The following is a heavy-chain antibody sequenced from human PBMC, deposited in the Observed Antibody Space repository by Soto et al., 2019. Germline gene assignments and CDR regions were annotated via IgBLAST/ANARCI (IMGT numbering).Heavy chain of an antibody. CDR2: IYSNGST. CDR3: ASTTATRSLDV. J-gene: IGHJ3*01. Sequence: QEPLQESGPGLVKPSETLSLTATVSAASISNTRFYWSWIRQPPGKGLEWMGYIYSNGSTTDNSYLKSRVTIALGSTKNQVPLNLTSVTAADTARYYCASTTATRSLDVCGHAKMCSFSS. V-gene: IGHV4-61*01. D-gene: IGHD1-26*01. CDR1: AASISNTRFY.